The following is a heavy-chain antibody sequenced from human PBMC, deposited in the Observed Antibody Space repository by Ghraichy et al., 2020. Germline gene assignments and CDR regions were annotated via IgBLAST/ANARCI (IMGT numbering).Heavy chain of an antibody. D-gene: IGHD5-12*01. V-gene: IGHV1-8*01. CDR1: GYTFTSYD. Sequence: ASVKVSCKASGYTFTSYDINWVRQATGQGLEWMGWMNPNSGNTGYAQKFQGRVTMTRNTSISTAYMELSSLRSEDTAVYYCARSVGDSGYDFWFDPWGQGTLVTVSS. CDR3: ARSVGDSGYDFWFDP. J-gene: IGHJ5*02. CDR2: MNPNSGNT.